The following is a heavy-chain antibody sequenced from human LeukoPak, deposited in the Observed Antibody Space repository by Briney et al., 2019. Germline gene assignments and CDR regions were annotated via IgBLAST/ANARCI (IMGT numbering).Heavy chain of an antibody. CDR2: IASDGSST. CDR1: GFTFSSYW. CDR3: VSFYETY. D-gene: IGHD2/OR15-2a*01. Sequence: GGSLRLSCAASGFTFSSYWMNWVRQAPGKGLVWVSRIASDGSSTTYADSVKGRFSISRDNAKNTVYLQMNNLRAEDTAVYYCVSFYETYWGRGTLVTVSS. V-gene: IGHV3-74*01. J-gene: IGHJ4*02.